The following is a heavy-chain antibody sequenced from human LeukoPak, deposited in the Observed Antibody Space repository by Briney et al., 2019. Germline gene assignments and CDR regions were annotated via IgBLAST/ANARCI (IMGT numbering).Heavy chain of an antibody. CDR2: IYYSGST. CDR1: GGSISSSSYY. Sequence: SETLSLTCTVSGGSISSSSYYWGWIRQPPGKGLEWIGSIYYSGSTYYNPSLKSRVTISVDTSKNQFSLKLSSVTAADTAVYYCARVTYGGNYPYYFDYWGQGTLVTVSS. D-gene: IGHD4-23*01. V-gene: IGHV4-39*01. J-gene: IGHJ4*02. CDR3: ARVTYGGNYPYYFDY.